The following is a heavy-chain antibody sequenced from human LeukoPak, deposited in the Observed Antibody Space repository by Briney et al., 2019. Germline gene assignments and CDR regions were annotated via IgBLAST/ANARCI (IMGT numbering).Heavy chain of an antibody. CDR1: GFTLSSSE. CDR2: ISRSGSTI. D-gene: IGHD3-22*01. J-gene: IGHJ3*02. V-gene: IGHV3-48*03. Sequence: PGGSLRLSCAASGFTLSSSEMNWVRQAPGKGLEWVSYISRSGSTIFYADSVKGRFTISRDNAKNSLYLQMNSLRAEDTALYYCAGVRGYYFYDAFDIWGQGTMVTVSS. CDR3: AGVRGYYFYDAFDI.